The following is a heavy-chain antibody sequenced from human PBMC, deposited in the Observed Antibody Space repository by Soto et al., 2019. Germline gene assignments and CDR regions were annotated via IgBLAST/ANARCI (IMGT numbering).Heavy chain of an antibody. CDR3: ARALLEDIVVVPAPNWFDP. D-gene: IGHD2-2*01. CDR1: GGSFSGYY. CDR2: INHSGST. V-gene: IGHV4-34*01. J-gene: IGHJ5*02. Sequence: SETLSLTCAVYGGSFSGYYWSWIRQPPGKGLEWIGEINHSGSTNYNPSLKSRVTISVDTSKNQFSLKLSSVTAADTAVYYCARALLEDIVVVPAPNWFDPWGQGTLVTVSS.